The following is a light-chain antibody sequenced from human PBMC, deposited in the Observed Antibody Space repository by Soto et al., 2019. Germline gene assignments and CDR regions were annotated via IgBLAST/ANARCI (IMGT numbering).Light chain of an antibody. CDR1: SSDVGGYNY. V-gene: IGLV2-14*01. CDR3: SSYASSSTGV. CDR2: EVS. Sequence: QSVLTQPASVSESPGQSITISCTGTSSDVGGYNYVSWYQQHPGKAPKLMIYEVSNRPSGVSDRFSGSKSGNTASLTISGLQAEDEADYYCSSYASSSTGVFGTGTKLTVL. J-gene: IGLJ1*01.